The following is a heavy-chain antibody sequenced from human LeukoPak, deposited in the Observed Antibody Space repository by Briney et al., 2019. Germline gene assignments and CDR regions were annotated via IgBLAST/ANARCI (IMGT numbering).Heavy chain of an antibody. V-gene: IGHV3-23*01. CDR1: GFTFDDYG. CDR2: ISGSGGST. Sequence: GGSLRLSCAASGFTFDDYGMSWVRQAPGKGLEWVSAISGSGGSTYYADSVKGRFTISRDNSKNTLYLQMNSLRAEDTAVYYCAKGGGYEAQYYYYYLDVWGKGTTVTISS. D-gene: IGHD5-12*01. CDR3: AKGGGYEAQYYYYYLDV. J-gene: IGHJ6*03.